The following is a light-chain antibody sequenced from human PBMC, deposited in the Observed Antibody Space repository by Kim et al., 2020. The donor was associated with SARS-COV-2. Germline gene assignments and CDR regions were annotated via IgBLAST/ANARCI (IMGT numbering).Light chain of an antibody. J-gene: IGKJ5*01. Sequence: LSRGERVTLSCRASQSLNTTYIAWYQQRPGQPPRLLIYGTSTRATGIPERFRGSGSGTDFTLTINTLEPEDSAIYYCQQYGSSLTFGQGTRLEIK. CDR3: QQYGSSLT. CDR1: QSLNTTY. CDR2: GTS. V-gene: IGKV3-20*01.